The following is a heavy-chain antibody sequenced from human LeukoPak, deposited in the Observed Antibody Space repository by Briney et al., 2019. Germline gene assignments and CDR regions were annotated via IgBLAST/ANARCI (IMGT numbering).Heavy chain of an antibody. CDR2: IYYSGST. V-gene: IGHV4-61*01. CDR3: ARVRGYCSGASCSRLFDY. J-gene: IGHJ4*02. D-gene: IGHD2-15*01. CDR1: GGSVSSGSYH. Sequence: SETLSLTCTVSGGSVSSGSYHWSWIRQPPGKGLEWIGYIYYSGSTNYNPSLKSRVTISVDTSKNQFSLKLSSVTAADTAVYYCARVRGYCSGASCSRLFDYWGQGTLVTVSS.